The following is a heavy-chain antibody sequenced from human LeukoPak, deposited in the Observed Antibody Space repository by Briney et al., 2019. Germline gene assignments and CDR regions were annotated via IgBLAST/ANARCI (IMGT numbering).Heavy chain of an antibody. Sequence: GGSLRLSCAASGFTVSSNYMSWVRQAPGKGLEWVSVLYSGGATYYADSVKGRFTISRDDSKNTLFLQMNSLRVEDTAVYYCARPRATFGVDPFDCWGQGILVTVSS. CDR3: ARPRATFGVDPFDC. V-gene: IGHV3-53*01. J-gene: IGHJ4*02. D-gene: IGHD3-3*01. CDR1: GFTVSSNY. CDR2: LYSGGAT.